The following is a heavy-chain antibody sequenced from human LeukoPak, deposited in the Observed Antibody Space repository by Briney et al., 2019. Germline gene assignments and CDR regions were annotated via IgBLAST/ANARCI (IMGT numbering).Heavy chain of an antibody. V-gene: IGHV4-59*01. J-gene: IGHJ6*03. CDR1: GGSISSYY. Sequence: PSETLSLTCTVSGGSISSYYWSWVRQPPGQGLEWIGYIYYSGSTNYNPSLRSRVTISVDTSKNQFSLKLSSVTAADTAVYYCARMTTKNYYYMDVWGKGTTVTVSS. CDR3: ARMTTKNYYYMDV. CDR2: IYYSGST. D-gene: IGHD5-24*01.